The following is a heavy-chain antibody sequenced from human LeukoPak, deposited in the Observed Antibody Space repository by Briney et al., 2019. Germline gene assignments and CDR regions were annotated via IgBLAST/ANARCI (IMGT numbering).Heavy chain of an antibody. Sequence: PSETLSLTCTVSGASISTYYWSWIRQPPGKGLAWIGYVDYSGSTNYNPSLKSRVTISVDTSKDQFSLKLTSVTAADTAVYYCARSIYQLLRFDCWGQGTLVTVSS. D-gene: IGHD2-2*01. CDR1: GASISTYY. CDR3: ARSIYQLLRFDC. J-gene: IGHJ4*02. CDR2: VDYSGST. V-gene: IGHV4-59*01.